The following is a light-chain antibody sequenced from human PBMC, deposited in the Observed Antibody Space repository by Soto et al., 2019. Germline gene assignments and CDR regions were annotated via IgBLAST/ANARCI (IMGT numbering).Light chain of an antibody. J-gene: IGLJ1*01. CDR3: CSSAGSYSYV. Sequence: QSVLTNPPGVSLTPGQSFTISCTGTSSDVGGYNYVSWYEEQPGKAPKLMIYDVSKRPSGVPDRFSGSKSGNTASLTISGLQAEDEADYYCCSSAGSYSYVFGTGTKVTVL. CDR2: DVS. V-gene: IGLV2-11*01. CDR1: SSDVGGYNY.